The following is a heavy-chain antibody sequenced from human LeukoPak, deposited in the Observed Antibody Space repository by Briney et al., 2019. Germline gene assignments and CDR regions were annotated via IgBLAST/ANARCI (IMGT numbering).Heavy chain of an antibody. CDR3: AKTDSSSADGYFDY. Sequence: GGSLRLSCAASGLTFSGYDMHWVRQAPGKGPEWVAVMSYGGQNERYADSVKGRFTISRDNSKNTLYLQMNSLRAEDTAVYYCAKTDSSSADGYFDYWGQGTLVTVSS. CDR2: MSYGGQNE. D-gene: IGHD4-17*01. V-gene: IGHV3-30*18. J-gene: IGHJ4*02. CDR1: GLTFSGYD.